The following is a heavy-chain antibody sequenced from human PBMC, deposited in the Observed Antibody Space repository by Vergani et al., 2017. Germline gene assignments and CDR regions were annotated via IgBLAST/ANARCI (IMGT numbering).Heavy chain of an antibody. J-gene: IGHJ6*02. CDR2: FDPEDGET. CDR1: GTTLIKLS. D-gene: IGHD5-12*01. Sequence: QVQLVQSGAEVKKPGASVKVSCKFSGTTLIKLSMPWVRRALGKGLEWMGGFDPEDGETIYAQKFQGRVTMTEETSTDTAYMELSSLRSEDTAVYYCATPRLRFSYYYYYGMDVWGQGTTVTVSS. V-gene: IGHV1-24*01. CDR3: ATPRLRFSYYYYYGMDV.